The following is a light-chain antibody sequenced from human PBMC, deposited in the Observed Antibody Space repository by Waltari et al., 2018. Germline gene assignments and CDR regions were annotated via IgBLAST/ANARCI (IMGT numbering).Light chain of an antibody. Sequence: EIMLTQSPATLSLSPGERATLSCRASQRISKYLAWYQQKPSQDPRLLIHETSRRATGIPARLSGSGSGTDFSLTISRLEPEDFAVYYCQKYERLPATFGQGTKVEFK. V-gene: IGKV3-20*01. CDR2: ETS. CDR1: QRISKY. CDR3: QKYERLPAT. J-gene: IGKJ1*01.